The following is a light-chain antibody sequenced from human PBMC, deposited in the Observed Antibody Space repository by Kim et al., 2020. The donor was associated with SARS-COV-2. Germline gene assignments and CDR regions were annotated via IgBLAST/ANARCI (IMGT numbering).Light chain of an antibody. CDR3: QVWDSRSDLVV. CDR2: YDS. V-gene: IGLV3-21*04. J-gene: IGLJ2*01. Sequence: AQGKAAGMTGGGINVGSKSVQWYQQKPGQAPMMVIYYDSDRPSEIPERLSGSNAGNTATLTISRVEAGDEADYYCQVWDSRSDLVVFGGGTQLTVL. CDR1: NVGSKS.